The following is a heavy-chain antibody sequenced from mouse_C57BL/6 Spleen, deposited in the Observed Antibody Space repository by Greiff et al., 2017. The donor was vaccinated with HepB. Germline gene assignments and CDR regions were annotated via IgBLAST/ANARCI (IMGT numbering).Heavy chain of an antibody. V-gene: IGHV1-80*01. J-gene: IGHJ3*01. D-gene: IGHD2-3*01. CDR2: IYPGDGDT. CDR1: GYAFSSYW. CDR3: AMGLYDGYYPGAY. Sequence: QVQLQQSGAELVKPGASVKISCKASGYAFSSYWMNWVKQRPGKGLEWIGQIYPGDGDTNYNGKFKGKATLTADKSSSTAYMQLSSLTSEDSAVYFCAMGLYDGYYPGAYWGQGTLVTVSA.